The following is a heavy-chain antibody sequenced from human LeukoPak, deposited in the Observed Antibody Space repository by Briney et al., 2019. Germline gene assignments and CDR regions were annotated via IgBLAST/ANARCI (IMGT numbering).Heavy chain of an antibody. CDR1: GFTFSSYS. CDR3: ASPFEGDIVVVPAASPGYAFDI. D-gene: IGHD2-2*01. J-gene: IGHJ3*02. Sequence: PGGSLRLSCAASGFTFSSYSMNWVRQAPGKGLEWVSSISSSSYIYYADSVKCRFTISRDNAKNSLYLQMNSLRAEDTAVYYCASPFEGDIVVVPAASPGYAFDIWGQGTMVTVSS. V-gene: IGHV3-21*01. CDR2: ISSSSYI.